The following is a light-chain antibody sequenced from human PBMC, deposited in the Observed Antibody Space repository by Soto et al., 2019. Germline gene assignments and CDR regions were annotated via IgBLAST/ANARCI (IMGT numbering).Light chain of an antibody. J-gene: IGKJ1*01. CDR3: QQYGSSPRT. CDR1: QSVSSDY. Sequence: EIVLTQSPGTLSLSLGERATLSCRASQSVSSDYVAWYRQKPGQVPTVLIYRASTRATGIPDRFSGSGSGTDFTLTITTLEPEDFAVYYCQQYGSSPRTFGLGTKVDIK. V-gene: IGKV3-20*01. CDR2: RAS.